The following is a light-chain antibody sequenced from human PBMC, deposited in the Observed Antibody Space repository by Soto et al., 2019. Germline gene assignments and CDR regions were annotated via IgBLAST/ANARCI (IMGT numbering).Light chain of an antibody. CDR3: MSFTSSNTYV. Sequence: QSALTQPASVSGSPGQSITISCTGTSSDVGAYNFVSWYQHYPDKAPKVVIYDVANRPSGVSYRFSASKSGNTASLTISGLQAEDEADYYCMSFTSSNTYVFGTGTKLTVL. J-gene: IGLJ1*01. CDR2: DVA. CDR1: SSDVGAYNF. V-gene: IGLV2-14*03.